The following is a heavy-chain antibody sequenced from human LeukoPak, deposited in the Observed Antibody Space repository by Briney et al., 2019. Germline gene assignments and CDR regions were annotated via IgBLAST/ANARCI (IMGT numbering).Heavy chain of an antibody. Sequence: PSETLSLTCAVYGGSFSGYYWSWIPDPPGRGREWIGEINHSGRTNYNPSHKSRVNISVDTSKNQFSLKLSSVTAADTAVYYCASWRLAGKQTRKIGVSGVGATRISNAFDIWGQGTMVTVSS. CDR3: ASWRLAGKQTRKIGVSGVGATRISNAFDI. J-gene: IGHJ3*02. CDR2: INHSGRT. D-gene: IGHD1-26*01. CDR1: GGSFSGYY. V-gene: IGHV4-34*01.